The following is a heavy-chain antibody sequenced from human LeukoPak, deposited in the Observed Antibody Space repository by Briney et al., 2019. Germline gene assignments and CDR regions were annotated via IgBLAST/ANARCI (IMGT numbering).Heavy chain of an antibody. CDR2: INPDGGNT. CDR3: ARDAIFGVVNSFDY. J-gene: IGHJ4*02. V-gene: IGHV1-46*01. Sequence: GASVKVSCKASGYTFTSYYMHWVRQAPGQGLEWMGIINPDGGNTDYAQKFQGRVTMTRDMSTSTVYMELSSLRSEDTAVYYCARDAIFGVVNSFDYWGQGTLVTVSS. D-gene: IGHD3-3*01. CDR1: GYTFTSYY.